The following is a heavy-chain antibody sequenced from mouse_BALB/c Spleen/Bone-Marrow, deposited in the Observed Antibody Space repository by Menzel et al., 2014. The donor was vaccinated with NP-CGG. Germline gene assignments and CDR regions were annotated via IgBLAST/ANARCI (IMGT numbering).Heavy chain of an antibody. J-gene: IGHJ4*01. Sequence: VKLVESGAELAKPGASVKMSCKASGYTFTSYWMHWVKQRPGQGLEWIGYINPSTGYTEYNQKFKDKATLTADKSSSTAYMHLSSLTSEDSAVYYCARGNYEAMDYWGQGTSVTVSS. D-gene: IGHD2-1*01. CDR2: INPSTGYT. V-gene: IGHV1-7*01. CDR1: GYTFTSYW. CDR3: ARGNYEAMDY.